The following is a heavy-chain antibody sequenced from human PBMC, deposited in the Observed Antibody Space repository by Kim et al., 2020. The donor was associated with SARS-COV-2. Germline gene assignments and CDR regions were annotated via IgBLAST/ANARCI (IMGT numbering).Heavy chain of an antibody. V-gene: IGHV3-9*01. J-gene: IGHJ4*02. CDR1: GFTFDDYA. CDR2: ISWNSGSI. Sequence: GGSLRLSCAASGFTFDDYAMHWVRQAPGKGLEWVSGISWNSGSIGYADSVKGRFTISRDNAKNSLYLQMNSLRAEDTALYYCAKVQDGVAGYDYWGQGTLVTVSS. D-gene: IGHD6-19*01. CDR3: AKVQDGVAGYDY.